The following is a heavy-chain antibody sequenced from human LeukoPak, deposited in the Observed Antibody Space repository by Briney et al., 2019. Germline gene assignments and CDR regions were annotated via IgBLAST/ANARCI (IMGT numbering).Heavy chain of an antibody. CDR2: IWHDGGRK. CDR3: ARDIGNSGFNLDY. V-gene: IGHV3-33*01. CDR1: GFTFSTHG. D-gene: IGHD5-12*01. J-gene: IGHJ4*01. Sequence: PGGSLRLSCVVSGFTFSTHGFHWVRQAPGKGLEWVSVIWHDGGRKEYADSVRGRFTISRDNSNLYLQMNSLRAEDTAIYYCARDIGNSGFNLDYWGQEPRSPSPQ.